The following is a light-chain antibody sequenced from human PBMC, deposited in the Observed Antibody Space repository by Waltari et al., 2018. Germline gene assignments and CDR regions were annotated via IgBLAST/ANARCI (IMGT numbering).Light chain of an antibody. Sequence: QSALTQPASVSGSPGQSIPISCTGTSSDCGSYNLVPWYQQHPGKAPKLMIYEVSKRPPGVSNRFSGSKSGNAASLTISGLQAEDEADYYCCSYAGSSTVVFGGGTKLTVL. CDR1: SSDCGSYNL. J-gene: IGLJ2*01. CDR2: EVS. CDR3: CSYAGSSTVV. V-gene: IGLV2-23*02.